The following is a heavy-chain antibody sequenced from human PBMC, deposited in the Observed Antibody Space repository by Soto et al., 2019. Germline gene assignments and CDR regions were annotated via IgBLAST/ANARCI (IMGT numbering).Heavy chain of an antibody. J-gene: IGHJ4*02. D-gene: IGHD3-10*01. Sequence: GVSLRLSCAASGFTFSSYSMNWVRQAPGKGLEWVSYISSSSSTIYYADSVKGRFTISRDNSKNTVYLQMNSLRVEDTAVYYCAKVYSSGSYYTDFHYWGQGTLVTVSP. CDR2: ISSSSSTI. CDR3: AKVYSSGSYYTDFHY. CDR1: GFTFSSYS. V-gene: IGHV3-48*01.